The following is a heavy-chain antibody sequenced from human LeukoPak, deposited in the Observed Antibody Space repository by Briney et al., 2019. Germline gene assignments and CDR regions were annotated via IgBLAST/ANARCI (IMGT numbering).Heavy chain of an antibody. V-gene: IGHV4-39*07. CDR3: ARAKGDNWNYPYYFDY. D-gene: IGHD1-7*01. CDR2: IYYSGNT. Sequence: SETLSLTCTVSGGSISSSRYYWGWIRQPRGKGLEWIGNIYYSGNTYYNPSLKSRVTISVDTSKNQFSLKLSSVTAADTAVYYCARAKGDNWNYPYYFDYWGQGTLVTVSS. J-gene: IGHJ4*02. CDR1: GGSISSSRYY.